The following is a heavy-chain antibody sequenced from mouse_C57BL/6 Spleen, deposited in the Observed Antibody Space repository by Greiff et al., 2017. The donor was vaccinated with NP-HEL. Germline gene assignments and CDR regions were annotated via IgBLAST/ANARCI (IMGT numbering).Heavy chain of an antibody. J-gene: IGHJ2*01. D-gene: IGHD2-5*01. CDR3: APAYYSNYYFDY. Sequence: EVQVVESGAELVKPGASVKLSCTASGFNIKDYYMHWVKQRTEQGLGWIGRIDPEDGETKYVPKFQGKATITADTSSNTAYLQLSSLTSEDTAVYYCAPAYYSNYYFDYWGQGTTLTVSS. CDR1: GFNIKDYY. CDR2: IDPEDGET. V-gene: IGHV14-2*01.